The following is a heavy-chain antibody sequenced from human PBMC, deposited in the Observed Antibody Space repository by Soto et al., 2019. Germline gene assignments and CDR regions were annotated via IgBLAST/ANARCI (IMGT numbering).Heavy chain of an antibody. Sequence: QVQLVQSGAEVKKPGSSVKVSCKASGGTFSSYAISWVRQAPGQGLEWMGGIIPIFGTANYAQKFQGRVTITADESTSTAYMELSSLRSEDTAVYYCARDRAKYYYGSGSYYNRYYYYGMDVWGQGTTVTVSS. CDR2: IIPIFGTA. CDR1: GGTFSSYA. CDR3: ARDRAKYYYGSGSYYNRYYYYGMDV. J-gene: IGHJ6*02. V-gene: IGHV1-69*01. D-gene: IGHD3-10*01.